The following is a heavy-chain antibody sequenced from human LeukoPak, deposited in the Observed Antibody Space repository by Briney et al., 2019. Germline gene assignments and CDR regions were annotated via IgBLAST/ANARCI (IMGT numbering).Heavy chain of an antibody. V-gene: IGHV4-59*01. CDR2: IYYSGST. CDR3: AREYYDTLTGSNPYYFDY. Sequence: SETLSLTCTVSGGSISSYYWSWIRQPPGKGLEWIGCIYYSGSTNYNPSLKSRVTISVDTSKNQFSLKLSSVTAADTAVYYCAREYYDTLTGSNPYYFDYWGQGTLVTVSS. CDR1: GGSISSYY. J-gene: IGHJ4*02. D-gene: IGHD3-9*01.